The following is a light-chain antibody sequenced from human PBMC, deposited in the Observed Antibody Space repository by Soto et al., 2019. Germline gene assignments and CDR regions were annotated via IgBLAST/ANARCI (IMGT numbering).Light chain of an antibody. CDR3: QQSYSTPYT. V-gene: IGKV1-39*01. CDR1: QSISSY. J-gene: IGKJ2*01. Sequence: DIQMTQSPSSLSASVADRVTITCRASQSISSYLNWYQQKPGKAPKLLIYAASSLQSGVPSRFSGSGSGTDLTLTISSLQPEDFATYYCQQSYSTPYTFGQGTKLEIK. CDR2: AAS.